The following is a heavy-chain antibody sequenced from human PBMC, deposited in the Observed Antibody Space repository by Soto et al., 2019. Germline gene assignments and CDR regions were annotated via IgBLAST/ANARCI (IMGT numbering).Heavy chain of an antibody. D-gene: IGHD5-18*01. V-gene: IGHV3-11*03. CDR2: INSDNSDT. CDR1: GFTFSDYY. J-gene: IGHJ4*02. Sequence: GGSLRLSCAASGFTFSDYYMSWIRQAPGKGLEWVSYINSDNSDTTYADSVRGRFIISRDNAKNSVYLQMNSLRAEDTAVYYCARLGLSNSYGLRDYFDYWGRGTLVTVSS. CDR3: ARLGLSNSYGLRDYFDY.